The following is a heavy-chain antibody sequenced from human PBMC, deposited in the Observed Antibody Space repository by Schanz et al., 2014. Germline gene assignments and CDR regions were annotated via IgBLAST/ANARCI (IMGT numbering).Heavy chain of an antibody. J-gene: IGHJ3*02. CDR1: GFTVSSHY. CDR3: AKCIGWYGRCAFDI. Sequence: EVQLVESGGGLIQPGGSLRLSCAASGFTVSSHYMSWVRQAPGKGLEWVAVIYSGGSTFYTDSVKGRFTISRDNSKNTLDPQMNSLRAEDTAVYYCAKCIGWYGRCAFDIWGQGTMVTVSS. V-gene: IGHV3-53*01. CDR2: IYSGGST. D-gene: IGHD6-19*01.